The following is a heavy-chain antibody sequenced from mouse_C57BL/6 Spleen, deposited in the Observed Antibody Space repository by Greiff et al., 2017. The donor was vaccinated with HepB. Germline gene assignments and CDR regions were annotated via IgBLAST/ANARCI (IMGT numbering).Heavy chain of an antibody. J-gene: IGHJ3*01. CDR2: IRLKSDNYAT. CDR1: GFTFSNYW. Sequence: EVKLQESGGGLVQPGGSMKLSCVASGFTFSNYWMNWVRQSPEKGLEWVAQIRLKSDNYATHYAESVKGRFTISRDDSKSSVYLQMNNLRAEDTGIYYCTEESPWFAYWGQGTLVTVSA. CDR3: TEESPWFAY. V-gene: IGHV6-3*01.